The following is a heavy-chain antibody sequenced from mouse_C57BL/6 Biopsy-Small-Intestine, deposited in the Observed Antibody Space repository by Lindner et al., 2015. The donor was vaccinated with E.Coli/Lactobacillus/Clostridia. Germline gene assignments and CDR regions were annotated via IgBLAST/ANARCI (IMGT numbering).Heavy chain of an antibody. D-gene: IGHD2-1*01. V-gene: IGHV5-17*01. J-gene: IGHJ2*01. Sequence: VQLQESGGGLVKPGGSLKLSCAASGFTFSDFGLHWVRQVPEKGLEWVASISSDSTTIYYADTVKGRFTISRDNAKNTLFLQMTSLRSEDTAMYYCATGNYGGDYFDYWGQGTTLTVSS. CDR2: ISSDSTTI. CDR1: GFTFSDFG. CDR3: ATGNYGGDYFDY.